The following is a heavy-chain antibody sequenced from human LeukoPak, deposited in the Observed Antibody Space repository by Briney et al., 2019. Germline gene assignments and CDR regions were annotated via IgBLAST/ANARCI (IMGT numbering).Heavy chain of an antibody. Sequence: ASVKVSRKASGYTFTSYGITWVRQAPGQGLEWMGWISAYNGNTNYAQKFQGRVTMTTGTSTSTAYMELRSLRSDDTAVYYCARDAGSFPMTIFGVVIMGYWGQGTLVTVSS. CDR2: ISAYNGNT. CDR1: GYTFTSYG. J-gene: IGHJ4*02. CDR3: ARDAGSFPMTIFGVVIMGY. V-gene: IGHV1-18*01. D-gene: IGHD3-3*01.